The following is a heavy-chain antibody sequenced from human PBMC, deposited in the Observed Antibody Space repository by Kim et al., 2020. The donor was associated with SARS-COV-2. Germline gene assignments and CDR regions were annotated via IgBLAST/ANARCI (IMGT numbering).Heavy chain of an antibody. V-gene: IGHV3-74*01. CDR1: GFSFSGHW. J-gene: IGHJ1*01. CDR2: IKPDGTII. D-gene: IGHD3-9*01. CDR3: TRDFDDPYGH. Sequence: GGSLRLSCAASGFSFSGHWMHWVRQAPGKGLVWVSRIKPDGTIIGYADSVKGRFTVSRDNAKNRLYLQMNSLKVEDTALYYCTRDFDDPYGHWGQGTLVTVSS.